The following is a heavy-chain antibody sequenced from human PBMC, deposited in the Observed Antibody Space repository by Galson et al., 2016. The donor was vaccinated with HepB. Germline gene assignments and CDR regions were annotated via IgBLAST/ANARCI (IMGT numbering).Heavy chain of an antibody. J-gene: IGHJ4*02. CDR1: GGSISTYY. CDR2: IQNSGNT. Sequence: SETLSLTCSVSGGSISTYYWSWIRQSPGKGLEWIGCIQNSGNTNYNPSLNGRATISLDTSKTQFSLRLTSVTTADTALYYCARDRHYYDSSLDYWGQGILVVVSA. V-gene: IGHV4-59*01. D-gene: IGHD3-22*01. CDR3: ARDRHYYDSSLDY.